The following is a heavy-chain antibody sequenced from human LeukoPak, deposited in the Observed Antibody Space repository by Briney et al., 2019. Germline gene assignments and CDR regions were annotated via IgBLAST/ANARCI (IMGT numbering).Heavy chain of an antibody. J-gene: IGHJ3*02. CDR3: ARIYFGSGSFAFDI. D-gene: IGHD3-10*01. V-gene: IGHV1-18*01. CDR2: TSAYTGNT. CDR1: GYSFTSSG. Sequence: GASVKVSCKASGYSFTSSGFTWVRQAPGQGLEWVGWTSAYTGNTNYAQKLQGRVTMTTVTPTTTAYMELRSLISDDTAVYYCARIYFGSGSFAFDIWGQGTMVTVSS.